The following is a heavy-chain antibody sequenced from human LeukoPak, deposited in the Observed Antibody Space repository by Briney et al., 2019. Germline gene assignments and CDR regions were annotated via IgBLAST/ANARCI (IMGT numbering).Heavy chain of an antibody. CDR1: GGTFSSYA. V-gene: IGHV1-69*05. Sequence: ASVKVSCKASGGTFSSYAISWVRQAPGQGLEWMGGIIPIFGTANYAQKFQGRVTITTDESTSTAYMELSSLRSEDTAVYYCARGPYSSSWYGNFDYWGQGTLVTVSS. J-gene: IGHJ4*02. CDR3: ARGPYSSSWYGNFDY. D-gene: IGHD6-13*01. CDR2: IIPIFGTA.